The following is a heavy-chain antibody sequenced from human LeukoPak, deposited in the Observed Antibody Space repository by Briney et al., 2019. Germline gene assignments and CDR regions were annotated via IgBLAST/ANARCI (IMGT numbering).Heavy chain of an antibody. V-gene: IGHV4-61*10. CDR1: NGSISSDTYF. J-gene: IGHJ5*02. CDR2: MSSSGIS. CDR3: ARGGYYGSGNDFRFDP. Sequence: SETLSLTCTVSNGSISSDTYFWSWIRQPAGKGLEWIGRMSSSGISTYSPSLKSRVTISVETSKNQFSLKLKSVTAADTAVYYCARGGYYGSGNDFRFDPWGQGTLVTVSS. D-gene: IGHD3-10*01.